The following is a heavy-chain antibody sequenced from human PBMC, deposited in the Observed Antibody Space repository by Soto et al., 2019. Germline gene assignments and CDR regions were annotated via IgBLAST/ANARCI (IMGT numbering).Heavy chain of an antibody. CDR2: INHSGST. J-gene: IGHJ4*02. CDR1: GGSFSGYY. D-gene: IGHD3-9*01. V-gene: IGHV4-34*01. Sequence: QVQLQQWGAGLLKPSETLSLTCAVSGGSFSGYYWSWIRQPPGKGLEWIGEINHSGSTNYNPSLKSRVTISVDTSKNQFSLKLSSVTAADTAVYYCARGLIPTNFLTGPSFDYWGQGTLVTVSS. CDR3: ARGLIPTNFLTGPSFDY.